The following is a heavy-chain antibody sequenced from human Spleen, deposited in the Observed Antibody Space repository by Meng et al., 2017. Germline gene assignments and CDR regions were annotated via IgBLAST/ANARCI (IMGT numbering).Heavy chain of an antibody. Sequence: GGSLRLSCAASGFTFSSYAMSWVRQAPGKGLEWVSAISGSGGSTYYADSVKGRFTISRGNSKNTLYLQMNSLRAEDTAVYYCAKDLAYCGGDCSVPAFDIWGQGTMVT. V-gene: IGHV3-23*01. CDR3: AKDLAYCGGDCSVPAFDI. D-gene: IGHD2-21*02. CDR1: GFTFSSYA. CDR2: ISGSGGST. J-gene: IGHJ3*02.